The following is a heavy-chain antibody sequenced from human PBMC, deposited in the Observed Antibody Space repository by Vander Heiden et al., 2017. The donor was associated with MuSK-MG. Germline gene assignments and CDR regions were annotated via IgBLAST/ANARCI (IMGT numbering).Heavy chain of an antibody. CDR2: IYYSGST. CDR3: ARGYDCWSGSYYFDY. J-gene: IGHJ4*02. V-gene: IGHV4-31*03. CDR1: GGSISSGGYY. D-gene: IGHD3-3*01. Sequence: QVQLQESGPGLVKPSQPLSLTCTVSGGSISSGGYYWSWIRQHPGKGLEWIGYIYYSGSTYYNPSLKSRVTISVDTSKNQFSLKLSSVTAADTAVYYCARGYDCWSGSYYFDYWGQGTLVTVSS.